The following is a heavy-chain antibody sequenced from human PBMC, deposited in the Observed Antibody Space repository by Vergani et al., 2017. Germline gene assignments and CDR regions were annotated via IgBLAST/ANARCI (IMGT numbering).Heavy chain of an antibody. J-gene: IGHJ4*02. CDR2: ICHSGSPI. CDR1: GFIFSDYY. D-gene: IGHD6-19*01. CDR3: VRVQSVSGPYGGLDF. Sequence: VQLVESGGGLVKPGGSLRLSCAVSGFIFSDYYMSWIRPAPGKGLEWISYICHSGSPIFYADSVKGRFTISRDNAKNSLYLQMNGLRVEDTAMYFCVRVQSVSGPYGGLDFWGLGTLVTVSS. V-gene: IGHV3-11*04.